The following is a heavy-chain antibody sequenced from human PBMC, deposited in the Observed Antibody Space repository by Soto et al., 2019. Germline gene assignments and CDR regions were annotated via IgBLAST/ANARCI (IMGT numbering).Heavy chain of an antibody. D-gene: IGHD1-20*01. CDR3: AKDEWNKLNYNWNDRWFDP. CDR1: GFTFTSFA. Sequence: PGGSLRLSCAASGFTFTSFAISWVRQAPGTGLEWVASISGTGSTTYYGDSVKGRFTISRDNSKNTLYLQMNSLRAEDTAVYYCAKDEWNKLNYNWNDRWFDPWGQGTLVTVSS. V-gene: IGHV3-23*01. J-gene: IGHJ5*02. CDR2: ISGTGSTT.